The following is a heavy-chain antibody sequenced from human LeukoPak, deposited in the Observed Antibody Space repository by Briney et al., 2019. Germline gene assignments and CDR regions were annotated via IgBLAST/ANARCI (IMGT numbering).Heavy chain of an antibody. CDR2: ISYDGSNK. J-gene: IGHJ5*02. D-gene: IGHD3-16*01. V-gene: IGHV3-30*03. Sequence: PGGSLRLSCAASGFTFSSYGMHWVRQAPGKGLEWVAVISYDGSNKYYADSVKGRFTISRDNSKNTLYLQMNSLRAEDTAVYYCARGGAGKRVFNWLDPWGQGTLVTVSS. CDR3: ARGGAGKRVFNWLDP. CDR1: GFTFSSYG.